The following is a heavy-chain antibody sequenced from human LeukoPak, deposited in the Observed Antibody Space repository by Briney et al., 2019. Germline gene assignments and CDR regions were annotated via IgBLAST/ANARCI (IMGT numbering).Heavy chain of an antibody. J-gene: IGHJ4*02. CDR1: GFTFSSYA. CDR2: ISSNGGST. Sequence: GGSLRLSCAASGFTFSSYAMHWVRQAPGKGLEYVSAISSNGGSTYYANSVKGRFTISRDNSKNTLYLQMNSLRAEDTAVYYCAREGPYYYDSSGYQPHYDYWGQGTLVTVSS. V-gene: IGHV3-64*01. D-gene: IGHD3-22*01. CDR3: AREGPYYYDSSGYQPHYDY.